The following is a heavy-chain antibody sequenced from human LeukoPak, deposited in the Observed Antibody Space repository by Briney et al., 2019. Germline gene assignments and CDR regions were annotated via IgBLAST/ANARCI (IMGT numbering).Heavy chain of an antibody. CDR2: ISSIGGGT. J-gene: IGHJ4*02. CDR3: ARAVGPFDY. Sequence: GGSLRLSCSASGSTFGTFAMHWVRQAPGKGLEYISTISSIGGGTDYADSVKGRFTISRDNSKDTLYLQMNSLRVEDTAVYYCARAVGPFDYWGQGTLVTVSS. CDR1: GSTFGTFA. V-gene: IGHV3-64*04. D-gene: IGHD3-16*01.